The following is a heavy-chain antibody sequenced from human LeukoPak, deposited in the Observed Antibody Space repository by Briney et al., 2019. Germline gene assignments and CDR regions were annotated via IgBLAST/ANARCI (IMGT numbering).Heavy chain of an antibody. D-gene: IGHD3-9*01. V-gene: IGHV3-11*01. CDR3: ARASGYSPKQVYFDY. Sequence: GWAVRVSCAACGWTFSEYYMADIGQAAGKGLEGVAYISYTSRTVYYADSVPGRFTTSRDNANNSLYLQMSSLRAEATPVYYCARASGYSPKQVYFDYWGQGTLVTVSS. CDR1: GWTFSEYY. CDR2: ISYTSRTV. J-gene: IGHJ4*02.